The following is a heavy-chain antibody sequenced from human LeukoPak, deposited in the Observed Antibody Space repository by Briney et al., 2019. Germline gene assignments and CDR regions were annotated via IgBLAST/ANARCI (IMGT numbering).Heavy chain of an antibody. CDR3: AKNGDRGAYCSGGSCYPYYYYNMDV. D-gene: IGHD2-15*01. CDR1: GLTFTNAW. Sequence: PGGSLRLSCAASGLTFTNAWMTWVRQAPGKGLEWVGRIKSKTDGGTIDYAAPVKGRFTISRDDSKNALYLQMNSLKIEDTAVYYCAKNGDRGAYCSGGSCYPYYYYNMDVWGKGTTVTISS. J-gene: IGHJ6*03. V-gene: IGHV3-15*01. CDR2: IKSKTDGGTI.